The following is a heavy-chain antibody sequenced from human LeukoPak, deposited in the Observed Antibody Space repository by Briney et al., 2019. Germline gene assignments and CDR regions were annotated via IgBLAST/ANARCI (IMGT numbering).Heavy chain of an antibody. CDR2: ISSSGSTI. J-gene: IGHJ4*02. CDR3: ARVSDISVAAYFDY. CDR1: GFTFSSYE. V-gene: IGHV3-48*03. Sequence: GGSLRLSCVTSGFTFSSYEMNWVRQAPGKGLEWVSYISSSGSTIYYADSVKGRFTISRDNAKNSLYLQMNSLRAEDTALYYCARVSDISVAAYFDYWGQGTLVTVSS. D-gene: IGHD6-19*01.